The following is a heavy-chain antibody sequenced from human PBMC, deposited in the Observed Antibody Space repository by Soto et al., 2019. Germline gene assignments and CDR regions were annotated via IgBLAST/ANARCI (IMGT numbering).Heavy chain of an antibody. D-gene: IGHD2-15*01. J-gene: IGHJ5*02. V-gene: IGHV1-69*13. Sequence: ASVKVSCKASGGTFSTYTITWVRQAPGQGLEWLGRIIPIFGATDYAQKFQGRVTITADESTTTAYMELSSLRSDDTAVYYCAKDGGREGYFGNWFDPWGQGTLVTVSS. CDR1: GGTFSTYT. CDR3: AKDGGREGYFGNWFDP. CDR2: IIPIFGAT.